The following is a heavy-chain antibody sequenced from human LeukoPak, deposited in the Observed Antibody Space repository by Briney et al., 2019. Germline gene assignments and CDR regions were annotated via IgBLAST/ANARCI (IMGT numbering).Heavy chain of an antibody. D-gene: IGHD3-3*01. J-gene: IGHJ4*02. CDR2: INTNTGNP. CDR1: GYTFTSYA. V-gene: IGHV7-4-1*02. CDR3: ARVSRSGGEWLFDN. Sequence: ASVKVSCKASGYTFTSYAMNWVRQAPGQGLEWMGWINTNTGNPTYAQGFTGRFVFSLDTSVSTAYLQISSLKAEDIAVYYCARVSRSGGEWLFDNWAQGTLVTVS.